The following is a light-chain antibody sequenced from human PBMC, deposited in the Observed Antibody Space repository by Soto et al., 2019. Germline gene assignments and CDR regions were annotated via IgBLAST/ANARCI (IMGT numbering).Light chain of an antibody. CDR1: QSVSSSY. J-gene: IGKJ1*01. CDR2: GAS. V-gene: IGKV3-20*01. CDR3: QQYGSSPWT. Sequence: EIVLTQSPGTLSLSPGERATLSCRASQSVSSSYLAWYQQEPGQAPRLLIYGASSRATGIPDRFSGSGSGTDFTLTISRLEPEDFAVYYCQQYGSSPWTFGQGTKVGIK.